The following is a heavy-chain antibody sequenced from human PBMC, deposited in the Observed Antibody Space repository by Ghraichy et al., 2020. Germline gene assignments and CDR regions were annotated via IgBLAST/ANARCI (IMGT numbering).Heavy chain of an antibody. CDR3: ASTLAEYYYDSSGYYFHTKNYYYYMDV. D-gene: IGHD3-22*01. J-gene: IGHJ6*03. CDR2: IIPIFGTA. CDR1: GGTFSSYA. V-gene: IGHV1-69*13. Sequence: SVKVSCKASGGTFSSYAISWVRQAPGQGLEWMGGIIPIFGTANYAQKFQGRVTITADESTSTAYMELSSLRSEDTAVYYCASTLAEYYYDSSGYYFHTKNYYYYMDVWGKGTTVTVTS.